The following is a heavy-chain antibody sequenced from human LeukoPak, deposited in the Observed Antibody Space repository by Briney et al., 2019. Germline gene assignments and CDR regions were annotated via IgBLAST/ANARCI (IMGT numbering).Heavy chain of an antibody. CDR3: ARGSIAARRGSFDY. J-gene: IGHJ4*02. D-gene: IGHD6-6*01. V-gene: IGHV4-34*01. CDR1: GGSFSGYY. Sequence: PSETLSLTCAVYGGSFSGYYWSWIRQPPGKGLEWIGEINHSGSTNYNPSLKSRVTISVDTSKNQFSLKLSSVTAADTAVYYCARGSIAARRGSFDYWGQGTLVTVSS. CDR2: INHSGST.